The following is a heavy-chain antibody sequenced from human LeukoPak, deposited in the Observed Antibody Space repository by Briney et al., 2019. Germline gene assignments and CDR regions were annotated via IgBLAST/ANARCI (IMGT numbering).Heavy chain of an antibody. Sequence: PGGSLRLSYAASGFTFSSYAMSWVRQAPGKGLEWVSAISGSGGSTYYADSVKGRFTISRDNSKNTLYLQMNHLRAEDTAVYYCAKDVDSSGYPRGWFDPWDQGTLVTVSS. J-gene: IGHJ5*02. D-gene: IGHD3-22*01. V-gene: IGHV3-23*01. CDR2: ISGSGGST. CDR1: GFTFSSYA. CDR3: AKDVDSSGYPRGWFDP.